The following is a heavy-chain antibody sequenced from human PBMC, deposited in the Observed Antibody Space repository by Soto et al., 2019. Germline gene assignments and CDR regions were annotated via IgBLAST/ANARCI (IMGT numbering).Heavy chain of an antibody. CDR1: GDSISSGGYY. J-gene: IGHJ4*02. CDR2: IYYSGST. D-gene: IGHD2-15*01. Sequence: SETLCLTCTVSGDSISSGGYYWSWIRQHPGKGLEWIGYIYYSGSTYYNPSLKSRVIISVDTSKNQFSLKLSSVTAADTAVYYCARGSTVAAILFDYWGQGTLVTVS. V-gene: IGHV4-31*03. CDR3: ARGSTVAAILFDY.